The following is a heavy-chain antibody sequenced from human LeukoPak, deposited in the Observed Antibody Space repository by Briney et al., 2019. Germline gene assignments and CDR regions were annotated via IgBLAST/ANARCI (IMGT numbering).Heavy chain of an antibody. D-gene: IGHD6-13*01. Sequence: PSETLSLTCTVSGGSISSYYWSWIRQPAGKGLEWIGRIYTSGSTNYNPSLKSRVTMSVDTSKNQFSLKLSSVTAADTAVYYCARDKEASRRPYGMDVWGQGTTVTVSS. CDR3: ARDKEASRRPYGMDV. J-gene: IGHJ6*02. CDR1: GGSISSYY. CDR2: IYTSGST. V-gene: IGHV4-4*07.